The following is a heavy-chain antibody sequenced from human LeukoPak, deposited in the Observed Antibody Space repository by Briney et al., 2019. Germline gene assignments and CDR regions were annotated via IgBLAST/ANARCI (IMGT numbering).Heavy chain of an antibody. J-gene: IGHJ4*02. V-gene: IGHV3-11*03. CDR1: GFTFSDYY. CDR3: ARRAGGYSHPYDY. Sequence: GGSLRLSCAASGFTFSDYYMSWIRQAPGKGLEWVSSISSSSSYIYYADSVKGRFTISRDNSKNTLYLQMNSLRAEDTAVYYCARRAGGYSHPYDYWGQGILVTVSS. D-gene: IGHD4-23*01. CDR2: ISSSSSYI.